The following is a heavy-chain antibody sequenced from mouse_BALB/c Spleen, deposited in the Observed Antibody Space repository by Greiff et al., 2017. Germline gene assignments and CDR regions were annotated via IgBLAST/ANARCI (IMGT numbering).Heavy chain of an antibody. CDR2: IDPENGNT. CDR1: GFNIKDYY. Sequence: VQLQQSGAELVRPGASVKLSCKASGFNIKDYYMHWVKQRPEQGLEWIGWIDPENGNTIYDPKFQGKASITADTSSNTVYLQLSSLTSEDTAVYYCARRAMDYWGQGTSVTVSS. V-gene: IGHV14-1*02. CDR3: ARRAMDY. J-gene: IGHJ4*01.